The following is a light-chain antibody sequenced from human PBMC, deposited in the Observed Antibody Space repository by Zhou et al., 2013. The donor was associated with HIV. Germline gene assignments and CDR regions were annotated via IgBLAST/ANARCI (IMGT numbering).Light chain of an antibody. CDR3: QQFNSYPLT. Sequence: AIQLTQSPSSLSASVGDRITITCRASQGISSILAWYQQKPGKVPRLLVYDASNLESGVPSRFSGSGSGTDFTLTISSLQPEDFATYYCQQFNSYPLTFGQGPGWKSN. CDR1: QGISSI. V-gene: IGKV1-13*02. J-gene: IGKJ1*01. CDR2: DAS.